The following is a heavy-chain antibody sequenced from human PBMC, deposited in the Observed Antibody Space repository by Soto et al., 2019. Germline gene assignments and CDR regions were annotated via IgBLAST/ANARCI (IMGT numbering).Heavy chain of an antibody. D-gene: IGHD3-10*01. CDR2: ISGSGGIT. Sequence: EVQLLESGGGLVQPGGSLRLSCVVSGFTFGNYAMSWVRQAPGKGLEWVSVISGSGGITYYADSLKGRFTISRDNSQNTLDLQMNSVRVEDTAVYYCAKDVRVAMVRGVVMDDWGRGTLVTVSS. CDR1: GFTFGNYA. V-gene: IGHV3-23*01. CDR3: AKDVRVAMVRGVVMDD. J-gene: IGHJ4*02.